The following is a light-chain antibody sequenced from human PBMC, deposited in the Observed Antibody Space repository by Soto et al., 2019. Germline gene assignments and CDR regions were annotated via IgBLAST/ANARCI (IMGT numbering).Light chain of an antibody. CDR1: QDISNN. Sequence: DIQMTQSPSSLSASVGDRVTITCQASQDISNNLNWYQQKPGKAPKLLIYDASNLETGVPSRFSGSGFGPDFTFTISSLQPEDIATYYCQQYDNPSITFGQGTRLEIK. CDR3: QQYDNPSIT. J-gene: IGKJ5*01. CDR2: DAS. V-gene: IGKV1-33*01.